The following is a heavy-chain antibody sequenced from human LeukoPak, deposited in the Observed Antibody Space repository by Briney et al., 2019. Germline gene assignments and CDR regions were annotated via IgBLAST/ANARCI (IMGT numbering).Heavy chain of an antibody. J-gene: IGHJ4*02. CDR1: GFTFSSYW. CDR2: INSDGSST. Sequence: GGSLRLSCAASGFTFSSYWMHWVRHAPGKGLVWVSRINSDGSSTNYADSVKGRFTISRDNAKNTLYLQMNSLRAEDTAVYYCARDRGYSSFDYWGQGTLVTVSS. D-gene: IGHD6-13*01. V-gene: IGHV3-74*01. CDR3: ARDRGYSSFDY.